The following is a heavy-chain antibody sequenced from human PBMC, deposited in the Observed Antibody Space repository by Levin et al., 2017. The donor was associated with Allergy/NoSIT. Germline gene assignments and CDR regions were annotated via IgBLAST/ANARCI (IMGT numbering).Heavy chain of an antibody. CDR2: ISSSSSYI. CDR3: ARGPDYYGSRSYYIYFDY. Sequence: GESLKISCAASGFTFSYYSMNWVRQAPGKGLEWVSSISSSSSYIYYADSVKGRFTISRDNAKNSLYLQMNSLRAEDTAVYYCARGPDYYGSRSYYIYFDYWGQGTLVTVSS. CDR1: GFTFSYYS. J-gene: IGHJ4*02. V-gene: IGHV3-21*01. D-gene: IGHD3-10*01.